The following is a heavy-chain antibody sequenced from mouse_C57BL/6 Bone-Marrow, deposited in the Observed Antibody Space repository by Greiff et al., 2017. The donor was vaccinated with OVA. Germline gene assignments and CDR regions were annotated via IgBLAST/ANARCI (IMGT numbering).Heavy chain of an antibody. Sequence: EVNVVESGGGLVKPGGSLKLSCAASGFTFSDYGMHWVRQAPEKGLEWVAYISSGSSTIYYADTVKGRFTISSEKAKNTLFLQMTSLRSEDTAMYYCARSDYDYFDYWGQGTTLTGSS. CDR1: GFTFSDYG. J-gene: IGHJ2*01. CDR3: ARSDYDYFDY. CDR2: ISSGSSTI. D-gene: IGHD2-4*01. V-gene: IGHV5-17*01.